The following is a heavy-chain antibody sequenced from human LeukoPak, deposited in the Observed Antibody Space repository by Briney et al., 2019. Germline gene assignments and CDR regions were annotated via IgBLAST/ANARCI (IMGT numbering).Heavy chain of an antibody. D-gene: IGHD6-13*01. V-gene: IGHV3-74*01. CDR1: GFTFSSYW. Sequence: SLRLSXAASGFTFSSYWMHWVRQAPGKGLVWVSRINSDGSSTSYADSVKGRFTISRDNAKNTLYLQMNSLRAEDTAVYYCASPDVSAAGTFVDYWGQGTLVTVSS. J-gene: IGHJ4*02. CDR2: INSDGSST. CDR3: ASPDVSAAGTFVDY.